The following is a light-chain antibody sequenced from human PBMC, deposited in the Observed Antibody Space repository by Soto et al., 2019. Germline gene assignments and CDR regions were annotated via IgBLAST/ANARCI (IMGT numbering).Light chain of an antibody. V-gene: IGKV3-20*01. J-gene: IGKJ1*01. Sequence: EIVLTQSPGTLSLSPGERATLSCRASQSVRSSYLAWFQQKPGQAPRLLIYGASSRATGIPDRFSGSGSGTDFTITISRLEPEDFAVYHCHQYGNSPWTFGQGTKVEIK. CDR1: QSVRSSY. CDR2: GAS. CDR3: HQYGNSPWT.